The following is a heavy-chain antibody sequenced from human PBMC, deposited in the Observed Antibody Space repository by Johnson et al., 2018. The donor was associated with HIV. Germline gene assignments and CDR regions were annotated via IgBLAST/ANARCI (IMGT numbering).Heavy chain of an antibody. V-gene: IGHV3-66*01. D-gene: IGHD7-27*01. CDR1: GLSVSINY. Sequence: VQLVESGGGVVQPGRSLRLSCAVSGLSVSINYITWVRQAPGKGLEWVSVIHSGGSTYYADSVEGRFTISRDNSKNTVLLQMNSLRAEDTAVYYCAKIPGANWGSPDDFDVWGQGTMVTVSS. CDR3: AKIPGANWGSPDDFDV. CDR2: IHSGGST. J-gene: IGHJ3*01.